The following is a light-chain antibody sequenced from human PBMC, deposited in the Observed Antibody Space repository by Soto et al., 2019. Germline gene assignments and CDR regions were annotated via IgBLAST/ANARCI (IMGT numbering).Light chain of an antibody. J-gene: IGKJ2*01. Sequence: DIQMTQSPSTLSASVGDRVTITCRASQSISSWLAWYQQKAGKAPKLLIYKASSLESGVPSRFSGSGSGTEFTLTISSLQPDEFATYYCQQYNSYSYTVGRGTKLEIK. CDR2: KAS. CDR3: QQYNSYSYT. V-gene: IGKV1-5*03. CDR1: QSISSW.